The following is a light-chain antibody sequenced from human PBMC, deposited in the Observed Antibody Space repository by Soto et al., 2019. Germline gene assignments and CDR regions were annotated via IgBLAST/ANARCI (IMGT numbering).Light chain of an antibody. CDR3: QQYNNWPRT. CDR2: GVS. J-gene: IGKJ1*01. V-gene: IGKV3-15*01. CDR1: QSVSSN. Sequence: EIVMTQSPATLSVSPGERATLSCRASQSVSSNLAWYQQTPGQAPRLLMYGVSTRATGISGRFSGSGSGTEFTLTISSLRSEDFAVYYCQQYNNWPRTFGQGTKV.